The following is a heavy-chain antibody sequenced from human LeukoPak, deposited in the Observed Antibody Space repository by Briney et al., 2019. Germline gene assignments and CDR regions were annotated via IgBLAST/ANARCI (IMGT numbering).Heavy chain of an antibody. CDR1: GGSFSGYY. CDR3: ARGLRQLVRSWHY. J-gene: IGHJ4*02. Sequence: SETLSLTCAVYGGSFSGYYWSWVRQPPGKGLEWIGEINHRGSTNYNPSLKSRVTISVDTSKNQFSLKLSSVTAADTAVYYCARGLRQLVRSWHYWGQGTLVTVSS. CDR2: INHRGST. D-gene: IGHD6-6*01. V-gene: IGHV4-34*01.